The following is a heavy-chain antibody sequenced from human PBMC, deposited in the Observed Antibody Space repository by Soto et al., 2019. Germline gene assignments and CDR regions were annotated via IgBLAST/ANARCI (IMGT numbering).Heavy chain of an antibody. CDR2: IYYSGST. D-gene: IGHD6-13*01. CDR3: ARTKQIAAAGGWFDP. Sequence: SETLSLTCTVSGGSISSGGYYWSWIRQHPGKGLEWIGYIYYSGSTYYNPSLKSRVTISVDTSKNQFSLKLSSVTAADTAVYYCARTKQIAAAGGWFDPWGQGTLVTVSS. CDR1: GGSISSGGYY. V-gene: IGHV4-31*03. J-gene: IGHJ5*02.